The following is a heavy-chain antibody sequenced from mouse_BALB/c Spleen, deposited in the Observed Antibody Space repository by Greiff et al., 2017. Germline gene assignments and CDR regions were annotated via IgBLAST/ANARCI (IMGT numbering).Heavy chain of an antibody. CDR2: ISSGGSYT. Sequence: EVQRVESGGGLVKPGGSLKLSCAASGFTFSSYAMSWVRQTPEKRLEWVATISSGGSYTYSPDSVKGRFPISRDNAKNTLYLQMSSLRSEDTAMYYCARQDYFDYWGQGTTLTVSS. V-gene: IGHV5-9-3*01. CDR1: GFTFSSYA. J-gene: IGHJ2*01. CDR3: ARQDYFDY.